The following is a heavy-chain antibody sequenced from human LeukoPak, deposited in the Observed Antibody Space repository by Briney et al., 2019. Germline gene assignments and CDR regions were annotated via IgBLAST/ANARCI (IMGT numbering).Heavy chain of an antibody. CDR1: GGTISSYA. V-gene: IGHV1-69*06. J-gene: IGHJ4*02. D-gene: IGHD6-19*01. CDR2: IIPIFGTA. CDR3: ASLYSSGWYYFDY. Sequence: SVKVSCKASGGTISSYAISWVRQAPGQGLEWMGGIIPIFGTANYAQKFQGRVTITADKSTSTAYMELSSLRSEDTAVYYCASLYSSGWYYFDYWGQGTLVTVSS.